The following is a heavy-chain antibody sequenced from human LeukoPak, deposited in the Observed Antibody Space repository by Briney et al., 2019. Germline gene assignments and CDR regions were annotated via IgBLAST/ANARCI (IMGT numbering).Heavy chain of an antibody. J-gene: IGHJ4*02. Sequence: GGSLRLSCAASGFTFSTYWVSWIRQSPGKGLEWVANINQDGSEKNYVDSVKGRFTISRDNAKNSLYLQMDSLRDEDTAVYYCVSDPGDYWGQGTLVAVSS. V-gene: IGHV3-7*01. CDR1: GFTFSTYW. CDR3: VSDPGDY. CDR2: INQDGSEK. D-gene: IGHD3-10*01.